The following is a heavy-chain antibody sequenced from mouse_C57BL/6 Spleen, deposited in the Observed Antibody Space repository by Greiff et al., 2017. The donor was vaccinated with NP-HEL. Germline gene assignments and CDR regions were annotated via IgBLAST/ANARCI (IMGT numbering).Heavy chain of an antibody. J-gene: IGHJ2*01. CDR2: IDPSDSYT. CDR3: ARKLLRSYYFDY. D-gene: IGHD1-1*01. Sequence: QVQLQQPRAELVRPGTSVKLSCKASGYTFTSYWMHWVKQRPGQGLEWIGVIDPSDSYTNYNQKFKGKATLTVDTSSSTAYMQLSSLTSEDSAVYYCARKLLRSYYFDYWGRGTTPTVSS. V-gene: IGHV1-59*01. CDR1: GYTFTSYW.